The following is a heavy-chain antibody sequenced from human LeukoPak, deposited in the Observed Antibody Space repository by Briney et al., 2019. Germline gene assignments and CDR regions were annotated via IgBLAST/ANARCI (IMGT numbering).Heavy chain of an antibody. CDR1: GFTFSSYA. CDR2: ISGSGGST. V-gene: IGHV3-23*01. D-gene: IGHD3-22*01. Sequence: PGGSLRLSCAASGFTFSSYAMSWVRQAPGRGLEWVSGISGSGGSTYYADSVKGRFTISRDNSKSTLYLQMNSLRAEDTAVYYCAKEGFVYDTSGYQGREFDYWGQGTLVTVSS. J-gene: IGHJ4*02. CDR3: AKEGFVYDTSGYQGREFDY.